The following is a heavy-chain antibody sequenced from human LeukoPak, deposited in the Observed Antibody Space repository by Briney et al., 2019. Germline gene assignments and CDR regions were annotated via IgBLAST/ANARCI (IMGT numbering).Heavy chain of an antibody. V-gene: IGHV3-20*04. CDR1: GFTFSSYE. J-gene: IGHJ3*01. CDR2: INWNGRSI. D-gene: IGHD1-20*01. Sequence: PGGSLRLSCAASGFTFSSYEMNWVRQAPAKGLEWVSGINWNGRSIGYADSVKGRFTVSRDNAKSSLYLQMNSLRAEDTALYYCARAYGKWNDVYFYAFDWWGQGTMVTVSS. CDR3: ARAYGKWNDVYFYAFDW.